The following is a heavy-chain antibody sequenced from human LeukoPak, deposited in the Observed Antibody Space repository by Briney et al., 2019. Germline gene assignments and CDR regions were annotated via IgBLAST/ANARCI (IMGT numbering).Heavy chain of an antibody. D-gene: IGHD5-24*01. J-gene: IGHJ4*02. CDR1: GGSISSGGYS. Sequence: SQTLSLTCAVSGGSISSGGYSWSWIRQPPGKGLEWIGEINHSGSTNYNPSLKSRVTISVDTSKNQFSLKLSSVTAADTAVSYCARGRRWLRDWGQGTLVTVSS. V-gene: IGHV4-30-2*01. CDR2: INHSGST. CDR3: ARGRRWLRD.